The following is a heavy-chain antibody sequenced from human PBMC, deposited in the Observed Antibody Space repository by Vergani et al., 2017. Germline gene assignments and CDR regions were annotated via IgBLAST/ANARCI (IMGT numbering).Heavy chain of an antibody. D-gene: IGHD6-19*01. CDR3: ARSSDSSGWYGYFQH. CDR2: IYPGDSDT. V-gene: IGHV5-51*03. CDR1: GYSFTSYW. Sequence: EVQLVQSGAEVKKPGESLKISCKGSGYSFTSYWIGWVRQMPGKGLEWMGIIYPGDSDTRYSPSFQGQVTISADKSISTAYLQWSSLKASDTAMYYGARSSDSSGWYGYFQHWGQGTLVTVSS. J-gene: IGHJ1*01.